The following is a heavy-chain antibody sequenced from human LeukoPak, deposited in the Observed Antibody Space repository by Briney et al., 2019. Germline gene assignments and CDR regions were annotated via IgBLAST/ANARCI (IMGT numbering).Heavy chain of an antibody. Sequence: SETPSLTCAVYGGSLSGYYWSWIRQPPGKGLEWIGEIHHGGRTKYHPALKSRVTISVDTPNNQFSLKLSSMTAADTAVYYCARHGDWYFALWGPGTLVTVSS. CDR3: ARHGDWYFAL. V-gene: IGHV4-34*01. CDR2: IHHGGRT. J-gene: IGHJ2*01. D-gene: IGHD3-10*01. CDR1: GGSLSGYY.